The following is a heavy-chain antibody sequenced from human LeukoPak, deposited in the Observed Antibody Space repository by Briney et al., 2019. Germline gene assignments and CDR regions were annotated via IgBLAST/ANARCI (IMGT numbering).Heavy chain of an antibody. D-gene: IGHD1-26*01. Sequence: GGSLRLSCAAAGFTFSSYAMSWVRQAPGKGLEWVSAISGSGGSTYYADSVKGRFTISRDNAKNSLYLQMNSLRAEDTAVYYCARDTSGTLIDYGGQGTLVTVSS. V-gene: IGHV3-23*01. CDR2: ISGSGGST. CDR1: GFTFSSYA. J-gene: IGHJ4*02. CDR3: ARDTSGTLIDY.